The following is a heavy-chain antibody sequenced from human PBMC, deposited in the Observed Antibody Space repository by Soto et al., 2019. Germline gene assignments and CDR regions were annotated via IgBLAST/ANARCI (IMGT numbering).Heavy chain of an antibody. CDR3: ARALGSWGTYYFDH. V-gene: IGHV2-5*02. CDR2: IYLDDDK. D-gene: IGHD3-16*01. Sequence: QITLKESGPTLVRPTQTLTLTCTVSGFSLDTWGVGVGWIRQSPGKAAEWLALIYLDDDKRYSPSLKDSLTITKDNTKNQVVLTLTNMNPVDTVTYDCARALGSWGTYYFDHWGQGTLVTVSS. CDR1: GFSLDTWGVG. J-gene: IGHJ4*02.